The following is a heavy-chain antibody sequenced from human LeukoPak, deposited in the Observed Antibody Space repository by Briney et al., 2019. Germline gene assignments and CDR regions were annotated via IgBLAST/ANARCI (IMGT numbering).Heavy chain of an antibody. Sequence: GGSLRLSCAASGFTFSSYAMSWVRQAPGKGLEWVSAISGSGGSTYYADSVKGRFTISRDNSKNTLYLQMNSPRAEDTAVYYCAKGGLDYDILTGYYWAFDYWGQGTLVTVSS. CDR3: AKGGLDYDILTGYYWAFDY. J-gene: IGHJ4*02. CDR1: GFTFSSYA. CDR2: ISGSGGST. V-gene: IGHV3-23*01. D-gene: IGHD3-9*01.